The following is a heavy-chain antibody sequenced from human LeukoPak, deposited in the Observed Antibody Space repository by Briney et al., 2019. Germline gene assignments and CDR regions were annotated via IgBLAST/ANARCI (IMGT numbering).Heavy chain of an antibody. V-gene: IGHV4-61*02. D-gene: IGHD4-23*01. J-gene: IGHJ4*02. CDR3: ARDVGPTVALA. Sequence: SQTLSVTCTVSGGSICSGSYYWSWIRQPAGKGLEWIGRIYTSGSTNYNPSLKSRVTISVDTSKNQFSLKLSSVTAADTAVYYCARDVGPTVALAWGQGTLVTVSS. CDR1: GGSICSGSYY. CDR2: IYTSGST.